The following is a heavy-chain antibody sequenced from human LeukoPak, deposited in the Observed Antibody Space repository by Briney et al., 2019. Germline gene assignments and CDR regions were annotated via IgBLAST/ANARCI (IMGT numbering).Heavy chain of an antibody. CDR3: ARRGAGSYDSSGYRDSLDAFDI. D-gene: IGHD3-22*01. J-gene: IGHJ3*02. CDR1: GGTFSSYA. Sequence: SVKVSCKASGGTFSSYAISWVRQAPGQGLEWMGRIIPIFGTANYAQKFQGRVTITADESTSAAYMELSSLRSEDTAVYYCARRGAGSYDSSGYRDSLDAFDIWGQGTMVTVSS. V-gene: IGHV1-69*15. CDR2: IIPIFGTA.